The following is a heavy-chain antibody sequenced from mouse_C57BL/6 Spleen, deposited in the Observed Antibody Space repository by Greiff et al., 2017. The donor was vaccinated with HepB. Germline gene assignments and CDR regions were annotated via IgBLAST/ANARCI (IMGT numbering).Heavy chain of an antibody. V-gene: IGHV3-6*01. J-gene: IGHJ4*01. CDR1: GYSITSGYY. CDR2: ISYDGSN. D-gene: IGHD1-1*01. Sequence: EVQLQQSGPGLVKPSQSLSLTCSVTGYSITSGYYWNWIRQFPGNKLEWMGYISYDGSNNYNPSLKNRISITRDTSKNQFFLKLNSVTTEDTATYYCARSHYYGSSPLYTMEYWGQGTSVTVSS. CDR3: ARSHYYGSSPLYTMEY.